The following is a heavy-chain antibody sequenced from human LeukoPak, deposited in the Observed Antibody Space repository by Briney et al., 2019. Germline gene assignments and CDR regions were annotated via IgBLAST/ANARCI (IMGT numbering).Heavy chain of an antibody. J-gene: IGHJ4*02. CDR2: ISGSGAGT. CDR1: GFTFTNYA. Sequence: PGGSLRLSCAASGFTFTNYAMSWVRQAPGKGLEWVSIISGSGAGTYYADSVKGRFTISRDNSKSTLYLQMNSLRVEDMAVYYCAKAPYSVIYYGPDYWGQGTLVTVSS. D-gene: IGHD1-26*01. CDR3: AKAPYSVIYYGPDY. V-gene: IGHV3-23*01.